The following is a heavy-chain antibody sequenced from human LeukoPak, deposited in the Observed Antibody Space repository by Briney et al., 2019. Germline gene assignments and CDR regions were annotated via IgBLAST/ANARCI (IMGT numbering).Heavy chain of an antibody. V-gene: IGHV3-30*18. CDR2: ISYDGSNK. J-gene: IGHJ3*02. CDR3: AKNFTDDAFDI. CDR1: GFTFSSYG. Sequence: GGSLRLSCAASGFTFSSYGMHWVRQAPGKGLEWVAVISYDGSNKYYADSVKGRFTISRDNSKNTLYLQMNSLRAEGTAVYYCAKNFTDDAFDIWGQGTIVNVSS.